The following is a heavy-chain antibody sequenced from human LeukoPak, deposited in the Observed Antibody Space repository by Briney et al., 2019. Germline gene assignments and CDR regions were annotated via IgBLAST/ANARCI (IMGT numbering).Heavy chain of an antibody. CDR1: GGSISSYY. J-gene: IGHJ6*04. V-gene: IGHV4-4*07. D-gene: IGHD2-21*02. CDR2: IYTSGST. CDR3: ARDGGYCGGDCFVDV. Sequence: PSETLSLTCTVSGGSISSYYWGWIRQPAGKGLEWIGRIYTSGSTNCNPSLKSRVTMSVDTSKNQFSLKLSSVTAADTAVYYCARDGGYCGGDCFVDVWGKGTTVTVSS.